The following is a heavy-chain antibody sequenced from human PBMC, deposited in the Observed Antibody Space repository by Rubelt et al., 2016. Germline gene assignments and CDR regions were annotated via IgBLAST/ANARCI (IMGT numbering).Heavy chain of an antibody. CDR2: TIPSGGNA. Sequence: QVQLVQSGAEVKKPGASVKVSCKASGYTFNSYYMHWVRQAPGQGLEWMGTTIPSGGNANYAQKFQGRVTMTRDTSISTVYMELSRLRSDDTAVYYCARYVTTVTIPDYWGQGTLVTVSS. D-gene: IGHD4-17*01. CDR3: ARYVTTVTIPDY. J-gene: IGHJ4*02. CDR1: GYTFNSYY. V-gene: IGHV1-46*02.